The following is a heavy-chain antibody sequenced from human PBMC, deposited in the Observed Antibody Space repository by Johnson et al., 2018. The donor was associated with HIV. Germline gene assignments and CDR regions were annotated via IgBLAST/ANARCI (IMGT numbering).Heavy chain of an antibody. CDR2: ISYDGSNK. J-gene: IGHJ3*02. CDR3: TKPSTGTYYGFHI. V-gene: IGHV3-30*04. Sequence: QVQLVESGGGLVQPGGSLRLSCAASGFTFSSYAMHWVRQAPGKGLEWVAVISYDGSNKYYADSVKGRFTLSRDNSKNTVWLQMNSLRGEDTAVYYCTKPSTGTYYGFHIWGQGTMVTVSS. CDR1: GFTFSSYA.